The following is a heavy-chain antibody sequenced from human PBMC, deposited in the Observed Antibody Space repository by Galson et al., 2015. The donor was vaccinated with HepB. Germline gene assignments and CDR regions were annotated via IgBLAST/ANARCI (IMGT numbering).Heavy chain of an antibody. Sequence: LRLSCAASGFTVSSNYMSWVRQAPGKGLEWVSVIYSGGSTYYADSVKGRFTISRDNSKNTLYLQMNSLRAEDTAVYYCARDLRGYSGPGWGQGTLVTVSS. J-gene: IGHJ4*02. CDR2: IYSGGST. V-gene: IGHV3-66*01. CDR1: GFTVSSNY. D-gene: IGHD5-12*01. CDR3: ARDLRGYSGPG.